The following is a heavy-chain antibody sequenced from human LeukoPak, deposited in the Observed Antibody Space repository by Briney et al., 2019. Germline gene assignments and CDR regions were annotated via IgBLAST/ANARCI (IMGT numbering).Heavy chain of an antibody. CDR2: IYSGGST. Sequence: PGGSLRLSCAAPGFTVSSNYMSWVRQAPGKGLEWVAVIYSGGSTYYADSVKGRFTISRDNSKNTLYLQMNSLRAEDTAVYYCARARGYRSGGSCYSDYYYGMDVWGQGTTVTVSS. CDR3: ARARGYRSGGSCYSDYYYGMDV. V-gene: IGHV3-66*01. D-gene: IGHD2-15*01. CDR1: GFTVSSNY. J-gene: IGHJ6*02.